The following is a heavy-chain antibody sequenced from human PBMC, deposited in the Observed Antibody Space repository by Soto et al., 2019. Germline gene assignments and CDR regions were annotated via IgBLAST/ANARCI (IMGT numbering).Heavy chain of an antibody. J-gene: IGHJ5*02. CDR1: GGSISSYY. Sequence: QVQLQESGPGLVKPSETLTLTCTVSGGSISSYYWSWIRQPAGKGLEWIGRIYTSGSTNYNPSLKSRVTMSVDTSKNQFSLKLSSVTAADTAVYYCARSIAARTKGVWFDPWGQGTLVTVSS. CDR3: ARSIAARTKGVWFDP. D-gene: IGHD6-6*01. CDR2: IYTSGST. V-gene: IGHV4-4*07.